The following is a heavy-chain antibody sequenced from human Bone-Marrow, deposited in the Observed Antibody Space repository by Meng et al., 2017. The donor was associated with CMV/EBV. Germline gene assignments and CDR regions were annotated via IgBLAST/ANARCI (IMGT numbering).Heavy chain of an antibody. D-gene: IGHD3-22*01. V-gene: IGHV3-30*02. J-gene: IGHJ4*02. Sequence: GESLKISCAASGFTFSSYGMHWVRQAPGKGLEWVAFIRYDGSNKYYADSVKGRFTISRDNSKNTLYLQMNSLRAEDTAVYYCAKGVYYYDSSGYYPFDYWGQGTLVTVSS. CDR1: GFTFSSYG. CDR2: IRYDGSNK. CDR3: AKGVYYYDSSGYYPFDY.